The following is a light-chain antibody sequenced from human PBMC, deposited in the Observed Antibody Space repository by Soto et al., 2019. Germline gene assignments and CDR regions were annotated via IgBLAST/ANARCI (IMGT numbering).Light chain of an antibody. CDR3: CSPTTTSTLV. CDR1: SSDVGGYNY. V-gene: IGLV2-14*01. Sequence: QSALTQPASVSGSPGQSIAISCTGTSSDVGGYNYVSWYQQHPGKAPKLILYEVSDRPSGVSSRFSGSKSGSTASLTISGLQAEDEGEYYCCSPTTTSTLVFGTGTKVTVL. CDR2: EVS. J-gene: IGLJ1*01.